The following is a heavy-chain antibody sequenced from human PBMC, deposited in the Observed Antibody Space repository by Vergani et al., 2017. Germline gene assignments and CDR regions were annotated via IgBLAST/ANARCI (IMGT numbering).Heavy chain of an antibody. D-gene: IGHD1-26*01. CDR2: INPSGGST. J-gene: IGHJ5*02. CDR1: GYTFTSYY. V-gene: IGHV1-46*01. CDR3: ARAYSGGYWLVNWGSGHNWFDP. Sequence: QVQLVQSGAEVKKPGASVKVSCKASGYTFTSYYMHWVRQAPGQGLEWMGIINPSGGSTSYAQKFQGRVTMTRDTSTGTVYMELSSLRSEDTAVYYCARAYSGGYWLVNWGSGHNWFDPWGQGTLVTVSS.